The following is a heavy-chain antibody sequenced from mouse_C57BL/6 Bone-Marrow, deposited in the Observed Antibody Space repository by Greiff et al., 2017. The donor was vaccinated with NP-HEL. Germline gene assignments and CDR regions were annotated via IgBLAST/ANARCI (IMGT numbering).Heavy chain of an antibody. CDR1: GYTFTNYW. V-gene: IGHV1-63*01. CDR2: IYPGGGYT. CDR3: ASWATPYYFDY. D-gene: IGHD4-1*01. J-gene: IGHJ2*01. Sequence: QVQLQQSGAELVRPGTSVKMSCKASGYTFTNYWIGWAKQRPGHGLEWIGDIYPGGGYTNYNEKFKGKATLTADKSSSTAYMQFSSLTSEDSAVYYCASWATPYYFDYWGQGTTLTVSS.